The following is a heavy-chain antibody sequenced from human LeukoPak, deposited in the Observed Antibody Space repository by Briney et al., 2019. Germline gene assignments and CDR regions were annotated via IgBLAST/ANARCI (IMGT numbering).Heavy chain of an antibody. V-gene: IGHV4-39*07. CDR1: GGSISSSSYY. J-gene: IGHJ5*02. Sequence: KPSETLSLTCTVSGGSISSSSYYWGWIRQPPGKGLEWIGSIYYSGSTYYNPSLKSRVTISVDTSKNQFSLKLSSVTAADTAVYYCARGSIQWLVLLAWGQGTLVTVSS. D-gene: IGHD6-19*01. CDR3: ARGSIQWLVLLA. CDR2: IYYSGST.